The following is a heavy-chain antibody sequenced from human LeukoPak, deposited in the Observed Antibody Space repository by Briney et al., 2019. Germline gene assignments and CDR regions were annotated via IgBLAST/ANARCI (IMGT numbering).Heavy chain of an antibody. Sequence: GGSLRLSCAASGFTFGTYSMNWVRQAPGRGLEWVSYISSSSTTIYYADSVKGRYTISRDNAKNSLYLQMSSLSAEDTAVYYCTTDPRITIFGVAYKGDDAFDIWGQGTMVTVSS. CDR2: ISSSSTTI. CDR1: GFTFGTYS. V-gene: IGHV3-48*01. J-gene: IGHJ3*02. D-gene: IGHD3-3*01. CDR3: TTDPRITIFGVAYKGDDAFDI.